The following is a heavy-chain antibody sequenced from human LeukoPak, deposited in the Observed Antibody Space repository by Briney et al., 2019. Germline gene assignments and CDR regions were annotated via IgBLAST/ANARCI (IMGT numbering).Heavy chain of an antibody. V-gene: IGHV3-30*03. J-gene: IGHJ3*02. CDR3: ARVAEAAAFDI. CDR1: GFTFNNYG. D-gene: IGHD6-25*01. CDR2: ISYDGPNK. Sequence: PGGSLRLSCAASGFTFNNYGMHWVRQAPGKGLEWVAVISYDGPNKYYADSVKGRFTISRDNAKNSLYLQMNSLRAEDTAVYYCARVAEAAAFDIWGQGTMVTVSS.